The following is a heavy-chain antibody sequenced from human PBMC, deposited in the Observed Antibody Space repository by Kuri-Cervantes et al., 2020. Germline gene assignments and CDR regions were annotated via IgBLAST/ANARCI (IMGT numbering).Heavy chain of an antibody. CDR1: GFTFSSYG. V-gene: IGHV3-30*03. J-gene: IGHJ3*02. Sequence: GGSLRLSCAASGFTFSSYGMHWVRQAPGKGLEWVAVISYDGSNKYYADSVKGRFTISRDNSKNTLYLQMNSLRAEDTAVYYCARAPRRQDAFDIWGQGTMVTVSS. CDR2: ISYDGSNK. CDR3: ARAPRRQDAFDI. D-gene: IGHD1-14*01.